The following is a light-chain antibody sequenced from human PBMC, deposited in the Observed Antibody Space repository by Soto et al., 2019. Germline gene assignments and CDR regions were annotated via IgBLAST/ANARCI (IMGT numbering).Light chain of an antibody. J-gene: IGLJ1*01. Sequence: QSVLTQPPSVSEAPRQRVTISCSGSSSNIGNNSVNWYQQLPGKAPKLLIYYDDLLSSGVSDRFSGSKSGTSASLAISGLQSEDEADYYCAAWDDSLNGPNYVFGTGTKVTVL. V-gene: IGLV1-36*01. CDR2: YDD. CDR1: SSNIGNNS. CDR3: AAWDDSLNGPNYV.